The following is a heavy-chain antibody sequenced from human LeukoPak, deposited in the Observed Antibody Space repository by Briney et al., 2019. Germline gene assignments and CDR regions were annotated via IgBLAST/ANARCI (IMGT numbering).Heavy chain of an antibody. Sequence: PGRSLRLSCAASGFTFANYVTHWVRQAPGKGLEWVGRTRNKANSYTTEYAASVKGRFTISRDDSKNSLYLQMNSLKTEDTAVYYCARGDTSDAFDIWGQGTMVTVSS. D-gene: IGHD5-18*01. CDR2: TRNKANSYTT. J-gene: IGHJ3*02. CDR1: GFTFANYV. CDR3: ARGDTSDAFDI. V-gene: IGHV3-72*01.